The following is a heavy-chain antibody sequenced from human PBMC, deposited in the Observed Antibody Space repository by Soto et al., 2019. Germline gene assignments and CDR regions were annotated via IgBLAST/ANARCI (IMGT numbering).Heavy chain of an antibody. CDR2: ISAYNGNT. CDR1: GYTFTSYG. CDR3: TADLPTPIPQVDH. V-gene: IGHV1-18*01. D-gene: IGHD2-21*01. J-gene: IGHJ4*02. Sequence: GASVKVSCKASGYTFTSYGISWVRQAPGQGLEWMGWISAYNGNTNYAQKLQGRVTMTTDTSTSTAYMELRSLRSDDTAVYYCTADLPTPIPQVDHWGQGTLVTVSS.